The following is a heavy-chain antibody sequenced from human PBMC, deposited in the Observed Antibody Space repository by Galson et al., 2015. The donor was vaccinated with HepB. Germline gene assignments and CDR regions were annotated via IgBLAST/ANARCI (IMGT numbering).Heavy chain of an antibody. Sequence: SEPLSLTCTVSGGSISSKIYNWGWIRQPPGKGLEWIGSFYYGGRTYYNPSLRSRVTKSVDSSKNQFSVNLSSVTAADTAVYYCVTVSGESSGSHFDYWGQGTLVTVSS. J-gene: IGHJ4*02. CDR2: FYYGGRT. CDR3: VTVSGESSGSHFDY. CDR1: GGSISSKIYN. D-gene: IGHD6-19*01. V-gene: IGHV4-39*01.